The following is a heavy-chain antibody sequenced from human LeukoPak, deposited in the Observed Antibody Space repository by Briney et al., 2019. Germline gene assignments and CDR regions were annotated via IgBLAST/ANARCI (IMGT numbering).Heavy chain of an antibody. J-gene: IGHJ5*02. D-gene: IGHD1-26*01. Sequence: SETLSLTCTVSGYSISSGYYWGWIRQPPGKGLEWIGSIYHSGSTYYNPSLKSRVTISVDTSKNQFSLKLSSVTAADTAVYYCARDWRGSGSYYDHWGQGTLVTVSS. V-gene: IGHV4-38-2*02. CDR2: IYHSGST. CDR1: GYSISSGYY. CDR3: ARDWRGSGSYYDH.